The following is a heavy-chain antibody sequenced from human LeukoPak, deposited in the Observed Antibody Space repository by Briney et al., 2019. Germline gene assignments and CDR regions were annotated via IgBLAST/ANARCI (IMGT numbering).Heavy chain of an antibody. Sequence: GGSLRLSCAASGFTFSNYSMTWVRQAPGKGLEWVSGVSNSGGITYYADSVKGRFTISRDNSKNTLYLQMDSLRAEDTAVYYCAKGEHIVVVTQFDYWGQGTLVTVSS. CDR2: VSNSGGIT. V-gene: IGHV3-23*01. D-gene: IGHD2-21*02. CDR1: GFTFSNYS. CDR3: AKGEHIVVVTQFDY. J-gene: IGHJ4*02.